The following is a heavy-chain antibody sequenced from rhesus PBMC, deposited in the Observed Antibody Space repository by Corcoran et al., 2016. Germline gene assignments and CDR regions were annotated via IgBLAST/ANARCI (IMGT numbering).Heavy chain of an antibody. V-gene: IGHV4-99*02. CDR2: IIGRGGST. D-gene: IGHD1-44*02. CDR3: ARARGSSELDY. Sequence: QVQLQESGPGLVKPSETLSLTCAVSGYSISSGYYWGWIRQPPGKELGKIGYIIGRGGSTNNNPSHKGRVTISKDPAKNQFSLKLSSVTAADPAVYYCARARGSSELDYWGQGVLVTVSS. J-gene: IGHJ4*01. CDR1: GYSISSGYY.